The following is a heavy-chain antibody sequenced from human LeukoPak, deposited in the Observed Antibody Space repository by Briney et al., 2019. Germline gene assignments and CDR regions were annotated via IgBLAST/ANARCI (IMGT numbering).Heavy chain of an antibody. D-gene: IGHD6-19*01. CDR3: AKNPNRSGWYQDY. Sequence: GGSLRPSCEASGFTFSTYSMTWVRQTPEKGLEWVAALSGSGGSAYYADSVNGRFTVSRDNSKNMFYLQMNSLSADDTAVYYCAKNPNRSGWYQDYWGQGTLVTVSS. V-gene: IGHV3-23*01. CDR1: GFTFSTYS. J-gene: IGHJ4*02. CDR2: LSGSGGSA.